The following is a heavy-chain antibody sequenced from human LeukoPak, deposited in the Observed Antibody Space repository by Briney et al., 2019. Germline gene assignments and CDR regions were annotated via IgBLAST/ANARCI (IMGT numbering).Heavy chain of an antibody. D-gene: IGHD5-18*01. V-gene: IGHV3-66*01. Sequence: GGSLRLSCAASGFTVSSNYMSWVRQAPGKGLEWVSVIYSGGSTYYADSVKGRFTISRDNSKNTLYLQMNSLRAEDTAVYYCARDAYSYGFRGAFDIWGQGTMVTVSS. J-gene: IGHJ3*02. CDR3: ARDAYSYGFRGAFDI. CDR2: IYSGGST. CDR1: GFTVSSNY.